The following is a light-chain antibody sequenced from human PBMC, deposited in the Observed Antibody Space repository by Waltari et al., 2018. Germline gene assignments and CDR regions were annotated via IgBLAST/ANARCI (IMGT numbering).Light chain of an antibody. CDR2: DVN. CDR1: ARALGAHDS. J-gene: IGLJ1*01. V-gene: IGLV2-8*01. Sequence: QSALTQPPSASGSPGQSITISCTGSARALGAHDSVSWYQQHPGTAPKLLLYDVNRRPSGVPFRFSGSKSGNTASLTVSGLQTEDEADYYCSSYVGADTAVFGPGTKVTVL. CDR3: SSYVGADTAV.